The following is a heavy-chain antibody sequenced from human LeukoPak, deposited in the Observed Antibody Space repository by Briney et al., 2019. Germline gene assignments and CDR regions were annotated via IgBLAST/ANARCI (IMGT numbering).Heavy chain of an antibody. J-gene: IGHJ5*02. CDR2: IKPDSGDT. CDR3: VRDRPHNWFDP. V-gene: IGHV1-2*02. CDR1: GYTFSGYY. Sequence: ASVKVSCTASGYTFSGYYIHWVRQAPGQGLEWMGVIKPDSGDTNYAQKFQGRVTMTRDTSITTAYMELNRLTSDDTAVYYCVRDRPHNWFDPWGQGTLVTVSS.